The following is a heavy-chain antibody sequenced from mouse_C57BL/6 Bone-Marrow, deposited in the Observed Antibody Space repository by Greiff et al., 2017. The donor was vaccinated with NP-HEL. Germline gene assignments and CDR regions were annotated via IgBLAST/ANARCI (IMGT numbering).Heavy chain of an antibody. CDR3: TTKTYFDY. CDR1: GFNIKDDY. CDR2: IDPENGDT. J-gene: IGHJ2*01. Sequence: EVQLQQSGAELVRPGASVKLSCTASGFNIKDDYMHWVKQRPEQGLEWIGWIDPENGDTEYASKFQGKATITADTSSNTAYLQLSSLTSEDTAVCYCTTKTYFDYWGQGTTLTVSS. V-gene: IGHV14-4*01.